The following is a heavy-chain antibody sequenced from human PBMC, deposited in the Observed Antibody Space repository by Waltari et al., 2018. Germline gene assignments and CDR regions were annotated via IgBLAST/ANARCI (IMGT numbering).Heavy chain of an antibody. J-gene: IGHJ3*01. CDR2: MYYTGIV. Sequence: QVHLQASGPGLVKHSETLSLTCTVSGGTIPGHHWGCVRQPPGMGREWIGYMYYTGIVNFTASFRSRITMSVDTSKNLFFLNLSSVTAADTAMYYCVRDRGGLTHFDWFLSVWGQGKMVLVSS. CDR1: GGTIPGHH. CDR3: VRDRGGLTHFDWFLSV. V-gene: IGHV4-59*11. D-gene: IGHD3-9*01.